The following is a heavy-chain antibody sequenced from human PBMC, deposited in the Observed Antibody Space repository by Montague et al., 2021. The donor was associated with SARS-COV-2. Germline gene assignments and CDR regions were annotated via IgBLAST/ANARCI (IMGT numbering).Heavy chain of an antibody. J-gene: IGHJ4*01. CDR3: ARNLPPATIFTVVTHFDF. V-gene: IGHV4-39*01. D-gene: IGHD4-11*01. CDR1: GDSVASNNYY. Sequence: SETLSLTCNVSGDSVASNNYYWCWLRQPPGRGLEWIASVFHTGKAFYNPSLKSRTSISVDTATNQVSLKLTSVSGADTALYCCARNLPPATIFTVVTHFDFWGQGTRVTVS. CDR2: VFHTGKA.